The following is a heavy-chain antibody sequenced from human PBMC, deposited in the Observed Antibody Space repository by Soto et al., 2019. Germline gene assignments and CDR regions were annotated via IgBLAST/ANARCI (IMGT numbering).Heavy chain of an antibody. CDR1: GFTFSSYS. D-gene: IGHD1-20*01. J-gene: IGHJ4*02. CDR2: ISSSSNSI. V-gene: IGHV3-48*01. Sequence: PGGSLRLSCAASGFTFSSYSMNWVRQAPGKGLEWVSYISSSSNSIYYADSVKGRFTISRDNAKNSLHLQMNSLTAEDTAVYYWARRAEYNRSACDYWGQGTLATAS. CDR3: ARRAEYNRSACDY.